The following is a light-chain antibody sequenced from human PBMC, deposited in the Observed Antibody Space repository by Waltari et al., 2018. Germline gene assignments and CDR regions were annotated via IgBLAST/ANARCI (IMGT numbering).Light chain of an antibody. Sequence: QSVLTQPPSVSAAPGHKVSIPCSGTPSTVGNNGVFWYRQLPGSAPKLLIYETNGRPTGTPDRFSGSKSATTAILDIAGLQPGDEADYYCGTWDSSLALWLFGGGTKLTV. V-gene: IGLV1-51*02. CDR1: PSTVGNNG. J-gene: IGLJ3*02. CDR3: GTWDSSLALWL. CDR2: ETN.